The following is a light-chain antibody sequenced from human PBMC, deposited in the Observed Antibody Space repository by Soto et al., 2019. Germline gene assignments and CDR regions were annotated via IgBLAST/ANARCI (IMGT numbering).Light chain of an antibody. Sequence: QSVLTQPRSVSGSPGQSVTISCTGTSSDVGGYNYVSWYQQHPGQAPKLMIYDVSKRPSGVPDRFSGSKSGNTASLTISGLHAEDEADYYCCSYAGSYTFDVVFGGGTKLTVL. V-gene: IGLV2-11*01. CDR1: SSDVGGYNY. CDR3: CSYAGSYTFDVV. CDR2: DVS. J-gene: IGLJ2*01.